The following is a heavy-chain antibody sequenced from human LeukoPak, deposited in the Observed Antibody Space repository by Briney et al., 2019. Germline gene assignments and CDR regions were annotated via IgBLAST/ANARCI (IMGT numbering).Heavy chain of an antibody. J-gene: IGHJ4*02. Sequence: PGGSLRLSCAASGFTFSSYWMHWVRQAPGKGLVWVSRINSDGSSTSYADSVKGRFTISRDNAKNTLYLQMNSLRAEGTAVYYCALPAAEDTFDYWGQGTLVTVSS. D-gene: IGHD2-2*01. V-gene: IGHV3-74*01. CDR3: ALPAAEDTFDY. CDR1: GFTFSSYW. CDR2: INSDGSST.